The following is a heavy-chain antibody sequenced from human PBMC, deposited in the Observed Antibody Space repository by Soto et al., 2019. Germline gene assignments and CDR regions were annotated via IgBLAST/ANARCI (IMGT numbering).Heavy chain of an antibody. CDR1: GGSISSGDYY. D-gene: IGHD3-10*01. V-gene: IGHV4-30-4*01. CDR3: ARAQGSGFLVS. J-gene: IGHJ4*02. CDR2: IYYSGST. Sequence: QVQLQETGPVLVKPSQTLSLTCTVSGGSISSGDYYWSWIRQPPGKGLEWIGYIYYSGSTYYNPSLKSRVTISVDTSTNQFSLKLSSVTAADTAVYYCARAQGSGFLVSWGQGTLVTVSS.